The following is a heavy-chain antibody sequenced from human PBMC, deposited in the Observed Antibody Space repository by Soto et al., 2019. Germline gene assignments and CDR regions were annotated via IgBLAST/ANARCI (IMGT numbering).Heavy chain of an antibody. D-gene: IGHD4-17*01. CDR2: IRSRADDYAT. J-gene: IGHJ6*02. Sequence: EVQLVESGGGLVQPGGALKLSCAASGFTFSGSAIHWVRQASGKGLEWVGRIRSRADDYATAYAASVKGRFTISRDDSQNTAYLQMNSLKTEDTAVYYSTRWDSTVTILAYYYGMDVWGRGTTVTVSS. CDR1: GFTFSGSA. V-gene: IGHV3-73*01. CDR3: TRWDSTVTILAYYYGMDV.